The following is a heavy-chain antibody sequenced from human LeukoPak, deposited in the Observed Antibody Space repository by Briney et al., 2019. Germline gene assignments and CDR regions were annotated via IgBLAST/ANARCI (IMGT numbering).Heavy chain of an antibody. CDR2: IYANNGDT. V-gene: IGHV1-2*02. D-gene: IGHD4-11*01. CDR3: ARDPSSVTLYFFDY. CDR1: GYTFRGNY. J-gene: IGHJ4*02. Sequence: ASVKVSCKASGYTFRGNYIHWLRQAPGQGLEWTGWIYANNGDTKSAQKFQGRVTMSRDTSISTAYMDLSSLSPDDAAVYYCARDPSSVTLYFFDYWGQGTLVTVSS.